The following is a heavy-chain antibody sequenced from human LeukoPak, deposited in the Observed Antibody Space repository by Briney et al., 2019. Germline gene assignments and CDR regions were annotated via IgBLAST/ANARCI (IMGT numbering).Heavy chain of an antibody. D-gene: IGHD2-8*01. Sequence: PGGSLRLSCAASGFTFSSYGMTWVRQAPGKGLEWVSGTSGSGSSTHYADSVKGRFTISRDNFKNTVYLQMNSLRAEGTAVYYCARWYNWFDPWGQGTLVTVSS. J-gene: IGHJ5*02. CDR3: ARWYNWFDP. CDR2: TSGSGSST. V-gene: IGHV3-23*01. CDR1: GFTFSSYG.